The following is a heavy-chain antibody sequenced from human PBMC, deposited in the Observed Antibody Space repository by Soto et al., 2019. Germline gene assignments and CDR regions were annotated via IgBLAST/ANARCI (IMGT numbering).Heavy chain of an antibody. V-gene: IGHV3-30-3*01. CDR1: GFTFGSYA. D-gene: IGHD3-22*01. Sequence: GWSLRLSCAASGFTFGSYAMHWVRQAPGKGLEWVAVISYDGSNKYYADSVKGRFTISRDNSKNTLYLQMNSLRAEDTAVYYCARDPDSSGYYVFDYWGQGTLVTVSS. CDR3: ARDPDSSGYYVFDY. CDR2: ISYDGSNK. J-gene: IGHJ4*02.